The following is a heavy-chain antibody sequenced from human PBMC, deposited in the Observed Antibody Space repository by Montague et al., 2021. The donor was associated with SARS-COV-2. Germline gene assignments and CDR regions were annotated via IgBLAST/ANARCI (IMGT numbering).Heavy chain of an antibody. D-gene: IGHD6-19*01. Sequence: SETLSLTCTVSGGSINNTSYYWGWIRQPPGKGLEWIGSIFYRGNTHYNASLKSRVTVSVDTSKNQFSLNLTSVTAADTALYYCAGLTTSGSIAWGQGTLVTVSS. CDR3: AGLTTSGSIA. V-gene: IGHV4-39*01. CDR1: GGSINNTSYY. CDR2: IFYRGNT. J-gene: IGHJ5*02.